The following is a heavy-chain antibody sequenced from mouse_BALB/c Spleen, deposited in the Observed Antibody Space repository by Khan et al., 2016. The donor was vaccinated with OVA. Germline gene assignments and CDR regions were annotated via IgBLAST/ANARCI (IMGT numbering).Heavy chain of an antibody. CDR3: ARQPYYHYNIMDY. J-gene: IGHJ4*01. D-gene: IGHD2-10*01. CDR1: GFSLTNYG. V-gene: IGHV2-6-1*01. Sequence: QMQLEESGPDLVAPSQSLSITCTISGFSLTNYGVHWVRQPPGKGLEWLVVIWSDGRTTYNSALKSRLTISKDNSKSQVFLKMNSLQTDDTAMYFCARQPYYHYNIMDYWGQGTSVTVSS. CDR2: IWSDGRT.